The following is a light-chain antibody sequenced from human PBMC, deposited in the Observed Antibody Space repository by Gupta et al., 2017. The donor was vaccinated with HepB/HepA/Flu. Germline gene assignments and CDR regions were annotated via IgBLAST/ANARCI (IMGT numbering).Light chain of an antibody. CDR2: DTS. V-gene: IGKV3-11*01. CDR3: QQRSSWPLT. J-gene: IGKJ4*01. Sequence: ESVLTQSPVTLSLSPGERATLSCRASQSVGTYLAWYQQKPGQAPRVLLYDTSNRATDIPARFSGSGSGTDFTLTISTLQPEDFEVYYCQQRSSWPLTFGGGTKVEIK. CDR1: QSVGTY.